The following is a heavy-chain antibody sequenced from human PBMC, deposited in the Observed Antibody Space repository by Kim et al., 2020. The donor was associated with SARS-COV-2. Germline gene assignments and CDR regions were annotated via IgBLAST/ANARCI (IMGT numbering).Heavy chain of an antibody. J-gene: IGHJ4*02. CDR2: IKSKSDGGTI. V-gene: IGHV3-15*01. CDR3: TTIDSQSVDNSDY. Sequence: GGSLRLSCATSGFTFTDAWLTWVRQAPGKGLEWVCRIKSKSDGGTIDYADAVKGRFTVSRDDSKKTLFLQMNSLKTDETARYYCTTIDSQSVDNSDYWGQGNLVTVSS. CDR1: GFTFTDAW. D-gene: IGHD2-15*01.